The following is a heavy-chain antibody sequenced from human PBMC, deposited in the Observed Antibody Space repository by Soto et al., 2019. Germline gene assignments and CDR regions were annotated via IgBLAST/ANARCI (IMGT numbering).Heavy chain of an antibody. Sequence: QVHLQESGPGLVKPSETLSLTCAISGGSTSSSDWWTWVRQPPGEGLEWIGQIHRDGVTNYNSSLKSRLTITLDQSRNQFSLSLTSVTGADAAVYFCAGRPEIHPRWGQGILVPVSS. D-gene: IGHD1-26*01. CDR1: GGSTSSSDW. CDR3: AGRPEIHPR. CDR2: IHRDGVT. V-gene: IGHV4-4*02. J-gene: IGHJ4*02.